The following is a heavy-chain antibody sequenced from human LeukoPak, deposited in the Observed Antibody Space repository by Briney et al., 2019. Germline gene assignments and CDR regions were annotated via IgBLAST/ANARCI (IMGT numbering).Heavy chain of an antibody. CDR2: ITWDSGTT. V-gene: IGHV3-43*01. Sequence: PGGSLRLSCVASGFTFDDYTMHWVRQAPGKSLEWVSLITWDSGTTYYKDSVKGRFTISRDNSKNSLYLQMNSLRTEDTALYYCAKGYSSGWYPFDYWGQGTLVTVSS. CDR3: AKGYSSGWYPFDY. CDR1: GFTFDDYT. J-gene: IGHJ4*02. D-gene: IGHD6-19*01.